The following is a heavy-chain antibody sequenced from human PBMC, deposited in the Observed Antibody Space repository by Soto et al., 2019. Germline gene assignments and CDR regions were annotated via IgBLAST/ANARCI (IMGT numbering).Heavy chain of an antibody. CDR2: IYYSGST. Sequence: SETLSLTCTVSGGSISSYYWGWIRQPPGKGLEWIGYIYYSGSTNYNPSLKSRVTISVDTSKNQFSLKLSSVTAADTAVYYCARVNIGVVVILDYWGQGTLVTVSS. CDR1: GGSISSYY. CDR3: ARVNIGVVVILDY. D-gene: IGHD3-22*01. V-gene: IGHV4-59*12. J-gene: IGHJ4*02.